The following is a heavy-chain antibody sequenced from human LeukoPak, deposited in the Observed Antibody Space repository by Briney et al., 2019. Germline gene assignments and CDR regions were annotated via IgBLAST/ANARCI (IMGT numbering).Heavy chain of an antibody. D-gene: IGHD3-22*01. J-gene: IGHJ4*02. CDR1: GGSISSGGYY. CDR2: IYYSGST. Sequence: SQTLSLTCTVSGGSISSGGYYWSWIRQHPGKGLEWTGYIYYSGSTYYNPSLKSRVTISVDTSKNQFSLKLSSVTAADTAVYYCARGYDSSGYRYWGQGTLVTVSS. V-gene: IGHV4-31*03. CDR3: ARGYDSSGYRY.